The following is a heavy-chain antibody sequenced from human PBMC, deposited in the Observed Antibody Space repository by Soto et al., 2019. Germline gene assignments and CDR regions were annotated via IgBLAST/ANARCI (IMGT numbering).Heavy chain of an antibody. J-gene: IGHJ4*02. Sequence: SVKVSCKASGGTFSSYAISWVRQAPGQGLEWMGGIIPIFGTANYAQKFQGRVTITADESTGTAYMELSSLRSEDTAVYYCATPYYYYDSSGYFWPFDYWGQGTLVTVSS. CDR2: IIPIFGTA. D-gene: IGHD3-22*01. CDR1: GGTFSSYA. CDR3: ATPYYYYDSSGYFWPFDY. V-gene: IGHV1-69*13.